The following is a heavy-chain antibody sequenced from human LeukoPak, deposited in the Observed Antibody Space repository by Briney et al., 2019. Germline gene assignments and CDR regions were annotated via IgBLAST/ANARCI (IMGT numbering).Heavy chain of an antibody. V-gene: IGHV3-23*01. CDR1: GFSFSSDG. Sequence: GGTLRLSCAASGFSFSSDGMSWVRQAPGKGLEWVSDISGSGLNTYYADSVKGRSTISRDNSKNTLYLQMNSLRADDTAVYYCAKWTPHWYFDLWGRGTLVAVSS. CDR2: ISGSGLNT. J-gene: IGHJ2*01. D-gene: IGHD3/OR15-3a*01. CDR3: AKWTPHWYFDL.